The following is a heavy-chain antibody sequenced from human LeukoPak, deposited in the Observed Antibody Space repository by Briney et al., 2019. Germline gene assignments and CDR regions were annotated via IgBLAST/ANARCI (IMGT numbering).Heavy chain of an antibody. CDR3: AKDGGEYYDILAGYYPRLYYMDV. J-gene: IGHJ6*03. CDR1: LFTFSNYA. D-gene: IGHD3-9*01. CDR2: ISGSASST. V-gene: IGHV3-23*01. Sequence: GGSLRLSPAASLFTFSNYAMSSVRQAPGKRLEWVSGISGSASSTYHADSLKSRFTISRDNTKINLYVKMYSLRAEDTAVYYSAKDGGEYYDILAGYYPRLYYMDVWGKGTTVTISS.